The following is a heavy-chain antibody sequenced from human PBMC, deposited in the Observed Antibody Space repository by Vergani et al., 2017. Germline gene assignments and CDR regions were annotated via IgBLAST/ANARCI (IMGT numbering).Heavy chain of an antibody. CDR2: INHSGST. D-gene: IGHD3-3*01. CDR3: ARGKDNYDFWSGYYRWFDP. J-gene: IGHJ5*02. CDR1: GGSFSGYY. V-gene: IGHV4-34*01. Sequence: QVQLQQWGAGLLKPSETLSLTCAVYGGSFSGYYWSWIRQPPGKGLEWIGEINHSGSTNYNPSLKSRVTISVDTSKNQFSLKLSSVTAADTAVYYCARGKDNYDFWSGYYRWFDPWGQGTLVTVSS.